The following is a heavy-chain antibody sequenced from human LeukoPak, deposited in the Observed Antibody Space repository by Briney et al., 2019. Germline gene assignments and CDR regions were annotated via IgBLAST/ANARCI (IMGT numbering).Heavy chain of an antibody. Sequence: SETVSLTCTVSGGSISSYYWSWFRQPPGKGLEWIGYIYYSGSTNYKPSLKSRVTISVDTSKNQFSLKLSSVTAADTAVYYCARGGYYGSGNDFRFDPWGQGTLVTVSS. CDR1: GGSISSYY. V-gene: IGHV4-59*01. J-gene: IGHJ5*02. CDR3: ARGGYYGSGNDFRFDP. CDR2: IYYSGST. D-gene: IGHD3-10*01.